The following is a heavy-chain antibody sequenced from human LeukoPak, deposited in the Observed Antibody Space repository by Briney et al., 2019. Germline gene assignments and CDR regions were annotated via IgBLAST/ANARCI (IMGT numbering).Heavy chain of an antibody. CDR3: AKALDFGASYAAFDY. D-gene: IGHD3-3*01. CDR2: VSWNSGSI. Sequence: PGRSLRLSCAASGFTFDDYAMHWVRQAPGKGLEWVSGVSWNSGSIGYADSAKGRFTISRDNAKNSLYLQMNSLRAEDTALYYCAKALDFGASYAAFDYWGQGTLVTVSS. V-gene: IGHV3-9*01. CDR1: GFTFDDYA. J-gene: IGHJ4*02.